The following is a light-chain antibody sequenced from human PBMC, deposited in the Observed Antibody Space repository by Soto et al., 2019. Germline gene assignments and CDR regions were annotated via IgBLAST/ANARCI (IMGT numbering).Light chain of an antibody. CDR2: LGS. CDR1: QSLLLTNGYNY. J-gene: IGKJ1*01. CDR3: MQSLQTPVT. V-gene: IGKV2-28*01. Sequence: DIVMTQSPLSLIVTSGEPASISCRFSQSLLLTNGYNYLDWYLQKPGHSQQLLIYLGSNRASGVPDRFSGSGSGTDFTLKISRVEAEDVGVYFCMQSLQTPVTFGQGTKVEIK.